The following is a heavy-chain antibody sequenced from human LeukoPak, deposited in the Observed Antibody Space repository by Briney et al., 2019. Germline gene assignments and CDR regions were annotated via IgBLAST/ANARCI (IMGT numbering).Heavy chain of an antibody. V-gene: IGHV5-51*01. D-gene: IGHD6-19*01. CDR3: VRQFDSGWYGSFDY. Sequence: GESLKISCKGSGYSFSNYWIGWVRQMPGKGLESMGIIYPGDSDTRYSPSFQGQVTISADKSISTAYLQWTSLKASDTAMYYCVRQFDSGWYGSFDYWGQGTLVTVPS. J-gene: IGHJ4*02. CDR2: IYPGDSDT. CDR1: GYSFSNYW.